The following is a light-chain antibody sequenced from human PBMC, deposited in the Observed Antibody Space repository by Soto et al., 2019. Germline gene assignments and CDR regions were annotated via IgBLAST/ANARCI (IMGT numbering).Light chain of an antibody. J-gene: IGKJ4*01. CDR2: AAS. V-gene: IGKV1-27*01. Sequence: IQLTQSPSSLSASVGDRVTITCRASQDIAIYLAWYQQKPGEAPKLLIYAASTLYGGVPSRFSGSGSGTDFTLTISSLQAEDVAAYYCQMYNSAPLTFGGGTKVDIK. CDR1: QDIAIY. CDR3: QMYNSAPLT.